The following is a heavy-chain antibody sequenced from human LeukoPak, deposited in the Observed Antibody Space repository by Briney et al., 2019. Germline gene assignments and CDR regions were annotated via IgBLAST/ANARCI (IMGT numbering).Heavy chain of an antibody. CDR2: IYSGGST. CDR1: GFTVSSNY. D-gene: IGHD3-10*01. CDR3: ARDENYGSGSYYNGY. Sequence: GGSLRLSCAASGFTVSSNYMSWVRRAPGKGLEWVSVIYSGGSTYYADSVKGRFTISRDNSKNTLYLQMNSLRAEDTAVYYCARDENYGSGSYYNGYWGQGTLVTVSS. J-gene: IGHJ4*02. V-gene: IGHV3-66*01.